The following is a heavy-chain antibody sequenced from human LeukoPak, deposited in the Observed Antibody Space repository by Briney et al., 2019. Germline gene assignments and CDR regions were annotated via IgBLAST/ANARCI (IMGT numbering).Heavy chain of an antibody. D-gene: IGHD3-10*01. CDR1: EFPFNTYN. CDR3: ARPVEGYSGSGRWYFDY. Sequence: GGSLRLSCAASEFPFNTYNMNWVRQAPGKGLEWVASISRSSDYIYYADSVKGRFTISRDNARNSLHLQMHSLRAEDTAVYYCARPVEGYSGSGRWYFDYRGQGTLVTVSS. J-gene: IGHJ4*02. V-gene: IGHV3-21*01. CDR2: ISRSSDYI.